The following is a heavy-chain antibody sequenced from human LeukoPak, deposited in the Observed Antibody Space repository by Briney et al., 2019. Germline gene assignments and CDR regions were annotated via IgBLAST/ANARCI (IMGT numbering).Heavy chain of an antibody. CDR2: IYYSGST. D-gene: IGHD1-26*01. V-gene: IGHV4-38-2*01. Sequence: SETLSLTCAVSGYSISSGYYWGWIRQPPGKGLEWIGYIYYSGSTYYNPSLKSRVTISVDTSKNQFSLKLSSVTAADTAVYYCASLIVGATSVDYWGQGTLVTVSS. CDR3: ASLIVGATSVDY. J-gene: IGHJ4*02. CDR1: GYSISSGYY.